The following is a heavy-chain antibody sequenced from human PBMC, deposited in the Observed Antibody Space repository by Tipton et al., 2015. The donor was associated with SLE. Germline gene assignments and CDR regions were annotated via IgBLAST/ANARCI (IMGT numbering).Heavy chain of an antibody. Sequence: SLRLSCAASGFTFSSYWMSWVRQAPGKGLEWVANIKQDGSEKYYVDSVKGRITISRDNAKNSLYLQMNSLRAEDTAVYYCARGITIFGVVNFYFDYWGQGTLVTVSS. CDR1: GFTFSSYW. CDR3: ARGITIFGVVNFYFDY. J-gene: IGHJ4*02. V-gene: IGHV3-7*01. CDR2: IKQDGSEK. D-gene: IGHD3-3*01.